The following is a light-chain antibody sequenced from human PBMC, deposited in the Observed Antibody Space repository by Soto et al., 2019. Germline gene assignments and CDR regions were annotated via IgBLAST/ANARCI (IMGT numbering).Light chain of an antibody. CDR1: SSDVGNYNR. V-gene: IGLV2-18*02. CDR3: SSYTSSSTWM. Sequence: QSALTQPPSVSGSPGQSVTISCTGTSSDVGNYNRVSWYQQPPGTAPKLMIYEVSNRPSGVPARFSGSKSGNTASLTISGLQAEDEADYYCSSYTSSSTWMFGGGTKLTVL. J-gene: IGLJ3*02. CDR2: EVS.